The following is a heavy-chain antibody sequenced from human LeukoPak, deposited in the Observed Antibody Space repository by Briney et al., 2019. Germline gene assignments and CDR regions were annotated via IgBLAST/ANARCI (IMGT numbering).Heavy chain of an antibody. J-gene: IGHJ1*01. CDR2: IYYSGST. CDR1: GGSISSSSYY. CDR3: ARADDSSGYYLEYFQH. V-gene: IGHV4-39*07. D-gene: IGHD3-22*01. Sequence: PSETLSLTCTVSGGSISSSSYYWGWIRQPPGKGLEWIGSIYYSGSTYYNPSLKSRVTISVDTSKNQFSLKLSSVTAADTAVYYCARADDSSGYYLEYFQHWGQGTLVTVSS.